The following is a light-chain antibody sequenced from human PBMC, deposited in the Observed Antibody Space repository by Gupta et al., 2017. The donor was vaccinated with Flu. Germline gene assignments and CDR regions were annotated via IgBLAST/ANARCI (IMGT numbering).Light chain of an antibody. Sequence: IVMTQSPDSLAVSLGERATINCKSIQSVLYSSSNRNYLAWYQQKPGQPPKLLIYWASTRESGVPDRFSGSGSGTDFTLTISSLQAEDVAVYYCQQYFTTLSWTFGQGTKVEI. CDR1: QSVLYSSSNRNY. V-gene: IGKV4-1*01. J-gene: IGKJ1*01. CDR2: WAS. CDR3: QQYFTTLSWT.